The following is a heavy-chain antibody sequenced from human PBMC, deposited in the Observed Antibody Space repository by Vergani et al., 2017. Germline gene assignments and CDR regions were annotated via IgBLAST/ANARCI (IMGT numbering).Heavy chain of an antibody. CDR3: ARGLSPYDYSNYDSRSSDDY. CDR2: IDPSDSYT. J-gene: IGHJ4*02. V-gene: IGHV5-10-1*03. D-gene: IGHD4-11*01. Sequence: EVQLVQSGAEVKKPGESLRISCKGSGYSFTSYWISWVRQMPGKGLEWMGRIDPSDSYTNYSPSFQGHVTISADKSISTAYLQWSSLKASDTAMYYCARGLSPYDYSNYDSRSSDDYWGQGTLVTVSS. CDR1: GYSFTSYW.